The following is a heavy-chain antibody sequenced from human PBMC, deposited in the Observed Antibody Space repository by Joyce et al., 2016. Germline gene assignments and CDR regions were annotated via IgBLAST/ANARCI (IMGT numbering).Heavy chain of an antibody. CDR3: ARACKGRDGTIYKGMDV. V-gene: IGHV1-2*04. Sequence: QVQLVQSGAEVKKPGASVKVSCKASGYIFTDYFIHWFRQAPGQGLEWMGWNNPNSGDTHSAQKFQGWVTLTLDKSISTAYMELRRLKSDDTAIYYCARACKGRDGTIYKGMDVWGQGSTVTVSS. J-gene: IGHJ6*02. CDR2: NNPNSGDT. CDR1: GYIFTDYF. D-gene: IGHD5-24*01.